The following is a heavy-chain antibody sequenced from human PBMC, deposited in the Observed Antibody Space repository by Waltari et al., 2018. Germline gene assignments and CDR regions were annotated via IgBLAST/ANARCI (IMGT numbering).Heavy chain of an antibody. J-gene: IGHJ4*02. D-gene: IGHD3-9*01. Sequence: EVQLLESGGGLVQPGGSLRLPCAASGFTFSSYAMRWVRQAPGKGLGWVSVISGSGGTTYYADSVKGRFTISRDNSKNTLYLQMNSLRAEDTAVYYCANDDILTGSYTGDYWGQGTLVTVSS. CDR1: GFTFSSYA. CDR2: ISGSGGTT. V-gene: IGHV3-23*01. CDR3: ANDDILTGSYTGDY.